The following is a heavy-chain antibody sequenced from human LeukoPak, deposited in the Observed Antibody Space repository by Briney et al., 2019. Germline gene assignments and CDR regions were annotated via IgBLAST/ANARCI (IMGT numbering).Heavy chain of an antibody. Sequence: SETLSLTCTVSGGSISSSSYYWGWIRQPPGKGLEWIGSIYYSGSTYYNPSLKSRVTISVDTSKNQFSLKLSSVTAADTAVYYCARLEMATTYYFDYWGQGTLVTVSS. CDR3: ARLEMATTYYFDY. J-gene: IGHJ4*02. CDR2: IYYSGST. D-gene: IGHD5-24*01. CDR1: GGSISSSSYY. V-gene: IGHV4-39*01.